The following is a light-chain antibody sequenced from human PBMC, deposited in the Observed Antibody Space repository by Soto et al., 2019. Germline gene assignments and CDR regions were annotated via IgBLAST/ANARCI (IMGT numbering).Light chain of an antibody. CDR3: QQYNNWPPIT. V-gene: IGKV3-15*01. Sequence: EVVLTQPPVTLSLSPGERATLSCRASQSVSSDLAWYQHKPGQAPRLLIYGASTRATGIPARFSGSGSGTEFTLTISSLQSEDFAVYYCQQYNNWPPITFGQGTRLEIK. CDR2: GAS. J-gene: IGKJ5*01. CDR1: QSVSSD.